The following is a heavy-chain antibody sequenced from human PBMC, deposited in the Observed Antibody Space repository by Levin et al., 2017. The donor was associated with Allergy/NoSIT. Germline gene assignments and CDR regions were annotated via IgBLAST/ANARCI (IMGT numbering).Heavy chain of an antibody. J-gene: IGHJ4*02. CDR2: IRKKVHSYTT. Sequence: LSLTCAASRFTFSDHYMDWVRQAPGKGLEWVAHIRKKVHSYTTEYAASVKGRFTVSRDDSKNLLYLQMNNLRTEDTALYYCARVSTSDIYYFDNWGQGTLVTVSS. CDR1: RFTFSDHY. D-gene: IGHD5/OR15-5a*01. V-gene: IGHV3-72*01. CDR3: ARVSTSDIYYFDN.